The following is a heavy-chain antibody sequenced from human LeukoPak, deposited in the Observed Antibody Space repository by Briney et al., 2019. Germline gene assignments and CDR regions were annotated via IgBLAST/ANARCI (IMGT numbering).Heavy chain of an antibody. V-gene: IGHV3-7*04. CDR3: ARARLAWDAAN. Sequence: PGGSLRLSCAASGFTFSSNWMNWVRQAPGKGLEWVANIKQDGSEKYYVDSGKGRFTVYRDNGKNSLYLQMNSLRVGDTAVCDCARARLAWDAANWGQGTLVTVSS. J-gene: IGHJ4*02. CDR1: GFTFSSNW. CDR2: IKQDGSEK. D-gene: IGHD6-19*01.